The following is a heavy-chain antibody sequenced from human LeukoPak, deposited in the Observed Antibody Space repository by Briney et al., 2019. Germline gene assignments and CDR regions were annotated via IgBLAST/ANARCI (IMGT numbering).Heavy chain of an antibody. CDR1: GVSLGTHY. CDR3: ARQWDSTNYYFDY. J-gene: IGHJ4*02. CDR2: VYRSGST. V-gene: IGHV4-4*07. Sequence: PSETLSLTCSVSGVSLGTHYWSWIRQSAGKGLEWIGRVYRSGSTDFNPSFRSRLTMSVDTSKNQFSLKLSSVTAADTAVYYCARQWDSTNYYFDYWGQGTLVTVSS. D-gene: IGHD1-26*01.